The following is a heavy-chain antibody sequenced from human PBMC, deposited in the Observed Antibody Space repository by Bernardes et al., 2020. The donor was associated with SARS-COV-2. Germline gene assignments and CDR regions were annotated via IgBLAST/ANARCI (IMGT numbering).Heavy chain of an antibody. CDR1: GGSISSYY. Sequence: SETLSLTCTVSGGSISSYYWSWIRQPPGKGLEWIGRIYTSGSTNYNPSLKSRVTMSVDTSKNQFSLRLSSVTAADTAVYYCAREGLVAWLKENWYFDLWGRDTQVSVTS. J-gene: IGHJ2*01. V-gene: IGHV4-4*07. CDR2: IYTSGST. D-gene: IGHD5-12*01. CDR3: AREGLVAWLKENWYFDL.